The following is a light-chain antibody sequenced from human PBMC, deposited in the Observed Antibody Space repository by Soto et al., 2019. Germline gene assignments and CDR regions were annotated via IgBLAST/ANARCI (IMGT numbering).Light chain of an antibody. CDR3: QQYDTYPLT. J-gene: IGKJ4*01. CDR2: DAS. Sequence: DIQMTQSPSTLPASVGDRVTITCRASQSISNWLAWYQQKPGKAPKFLIYDASTLETGVPSRFSGSASGTEFTLTISGLQPEDVASYYCQQYDTYPLTFGGGTKV. V-gene: IGKV1-5*01. CDR1: QSISNW.